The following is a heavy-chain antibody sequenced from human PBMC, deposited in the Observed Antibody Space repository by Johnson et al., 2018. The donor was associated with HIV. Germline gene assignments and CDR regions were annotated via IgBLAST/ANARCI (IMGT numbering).Heavy chain of an antibody. Sequence: VQSGGSLRLSCAASGITVSSNYMSWVRRAPGKGLEWVSLIFSVGNTNYADSVKGRFTISRDNSKNMLYLQMNSLRPEDTAVYYCARDGWGLATRGAFDSWGQGTVVTVSS. J-gene: IGHJ3*02. V-gene: IGHV3-66*02. D-gene: IGHD5-24*01. CDR2: IFSVGNT. CDR1: GITVSSNY. CDR3: ARDGWGLATRGAFDS.